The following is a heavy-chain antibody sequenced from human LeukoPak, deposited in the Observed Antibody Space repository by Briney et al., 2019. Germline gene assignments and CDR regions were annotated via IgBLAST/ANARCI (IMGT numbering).Heavy chain of an antibody. Sequence: SETQSLTCTVSGGSISSYYWSWIRQPPGKGLEWIGYIYYSGSTNYNPSLKSRVTISVDTSKNQLSLKLSSVTAADTAMYYYVRVRTHWYFDLWGRGTLVTVSS. CDR3: VRVRTHWYFDL. CDR2: IYYSGST. CDR1: GGSISSYY. V-gene: IGHV4-59*01. J-gene: IGHJ2*01. D-gene: IGHD3/OR15-3a*01.